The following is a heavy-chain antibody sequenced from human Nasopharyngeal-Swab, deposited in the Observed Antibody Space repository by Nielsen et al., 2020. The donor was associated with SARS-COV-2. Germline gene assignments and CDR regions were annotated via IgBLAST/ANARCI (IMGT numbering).Heavy chain of an antibody. CDR3: ARDRLSGLDY. D-gene: IGHD6-19*01. J-gene: IGHJ4*02. Sequence: GSLRLSCTVSGGSIRSYYWSWIRQPPGKGLEWIGYIYYSGSTNYNPSLKSRVTISVDTSKNQFSLKVNSVTAADTAVYYCARDRLSGLDYWGQGTLVTFSS. CDR2: IYYSGST. CDR1: GGSIRSYY. V-gene: IGHV4-59*01.